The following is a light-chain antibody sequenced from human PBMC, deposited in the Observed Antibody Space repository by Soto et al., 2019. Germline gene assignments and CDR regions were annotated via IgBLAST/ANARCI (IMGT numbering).Light chain of an antibody. J-gene: IGLJ1*01. CDR1: SSDVGSYNL. V-gene: IGLV2-23*02. CDR3: CSYAGSSTFPYV. Sequence: QSALTQPASVSGSPGQSITISRTGTSSDVGSYNLVSWYQHHPGKAPKLMIYEVSKRPSGVSNRFSGSKSGNTASLTISGLQAEDEADYYCCSYAGSSTFPYVFGTGTKLTVL. CDR2: EVS.